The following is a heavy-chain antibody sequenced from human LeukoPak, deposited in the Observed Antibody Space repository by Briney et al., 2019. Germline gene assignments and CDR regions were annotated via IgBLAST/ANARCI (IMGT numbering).Heavy chain of an antibody. CDR1: DHTFISYW. CDR3: ATSSSGWYYYFDY. Sequence: GESLKISCKGSDHTFISYWIAWVRQMPGKGLEWMGITYPDNSDTRYSPSFQGQVTFSADKSIHTAYLQWNSLEASDTAMYYCATSSSGWYYYFDYWGQGTLVTVSS. V-gene: IGHV5-51*01. CDR2: TYPDNSDT. D-gene: IGHD6-19*01. J-gene: IGHJ4*02.